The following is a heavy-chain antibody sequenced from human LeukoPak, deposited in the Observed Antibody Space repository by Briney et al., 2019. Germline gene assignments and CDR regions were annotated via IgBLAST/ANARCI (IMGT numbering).Heavy chain of an antibody. D-gene: IGHD5-18*01. CDR1: GGSISSSSYY. CDR2: IYYSGST. Sequence: PSETLPLTCTVSGGSISSSSYYWGWIRQPPGKGLEWIGSIYYSGSTYYNPSLKSRVTISVDASKNQFSLKLSSVTAADTAVYYCVRKKDTAMVIDYWGQGTLVTVSS. CDR3: VRKKDTAMVIDY. J-gene: IGHJ4*02. V-gene: IGHV4-39*01.